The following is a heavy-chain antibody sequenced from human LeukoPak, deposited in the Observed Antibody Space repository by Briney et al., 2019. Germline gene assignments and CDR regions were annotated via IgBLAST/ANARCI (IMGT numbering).Heavy chain of an antibody. V-gene: IGHV1-69*05. J-gene: IGHJ4*02. CDR1: GGTFSSYA. D-gene: IGHD3-10*01. Sequence: GASVKVSCKASGGTFSSYAISWVRQAPGQGLEWMGGIIPIFGTANYAQKSQGRITITRDPSATTAYMELSSLRSEDMAVYYCAKDRGGTGDFDYWGQGTLVTVSS. CDR2: IIPIFGTA. CDR3: AKDRGGTGDFDY.